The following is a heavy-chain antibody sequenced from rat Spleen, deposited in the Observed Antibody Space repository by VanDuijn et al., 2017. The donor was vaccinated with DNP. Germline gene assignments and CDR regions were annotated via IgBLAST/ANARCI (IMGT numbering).Heavy chain of an antibody. Sequence: EVQLVESDGGLVQPGRSLKLSCAASGFTFSDYYMAWVRQAPTKGLEWVATISYDGSSTYYRDSVKGRFPISRDNAKSTLYLQMDSLRSEDTATYYCARWDYGSQYFDYWGQGVMVTVSS. CDR3: ARWDYGSQYFDY. CDR2: ISYDGSST. V-gene: IGHV5-29*01. CDR1: GFTFSDYY. J-gene: IGHJ2*01. D-gene: IGHD1-7*01.